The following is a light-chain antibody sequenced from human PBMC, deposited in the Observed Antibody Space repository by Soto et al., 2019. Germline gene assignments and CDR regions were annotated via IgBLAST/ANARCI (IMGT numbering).Light chain of an antibody. V-gene: IGKV3-20*01. CDR2: GAS. CDR3: QQFGGSSRT. CDR1: QSVSTY. J-gene: IGKJ1*01. Sequence: EIVMTQSPATLSVSPGERATLSCRASQSVSTYVSWFQQKPGHSPRLLIYGASFRATGIPDRFTGSGSGTDFTLTITRLEPEDFAVYYCQQFGGSSRTFGQGTKVDIK.